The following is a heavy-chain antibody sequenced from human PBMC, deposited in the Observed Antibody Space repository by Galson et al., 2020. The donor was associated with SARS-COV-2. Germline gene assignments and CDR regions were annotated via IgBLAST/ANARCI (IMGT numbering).Heavy chain of an antibody. D-gene: IGHD1-26*01. CDR1: GYTFTSYG. Sequence: ASVTVSCKASGYTFTSYGISWVRQAPGQGLEWVGLISAHNANTNYAHELQGRVTMTTDTTTSTAYMELRSLRSDDTAVYYCASAPGTYASLESDYGGQGTLVTVSS. CDR2: ISAHNANT. V-gene: IGHV1-18*01. J-gene: IGHJ4*02. CDR3: ASAPGTYASLESDY.